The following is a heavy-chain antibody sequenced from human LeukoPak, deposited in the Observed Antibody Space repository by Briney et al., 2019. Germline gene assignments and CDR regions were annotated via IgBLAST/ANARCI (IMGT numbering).Heavy chain of an antibody. CDR2: IKEDGSET. V-gene: IGHV3-7*01. Sequence: GGSLRLSCAASGFTFSSYGMHWVRQAPGKGLEWVANIKEDGSETYYLDSVKGRFTISRDNAKKSLFLQMSSLRAEDTAVYYCARLGSSWYVVDPWGQGTLVTVSS. CDR3: ARLGSSWYVVDP. J-gene: IGHJ5*02. D-gene: IGHD6-13*01. CDR1: GFTFSSYG.